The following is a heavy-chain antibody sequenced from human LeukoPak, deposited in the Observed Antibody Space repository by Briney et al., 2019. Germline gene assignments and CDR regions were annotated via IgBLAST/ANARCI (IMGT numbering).Heavy chain of an antibody. D-gene: IGHD4-17*01. J-gene: IGHJ6*02. CDR2: IYYSGST. Sequence: PSETLSLTCTVSGGSISSYYWSWIRQPPGKGLEWIGYIYYSGSTNYNPSLKSRVTISVDTSKNQFSLKLSSVTAADTAVYYCASAGYGAYAPYYYYGMDVWGQGTTVTVSS. V-gene: IGHV4-59*08. CDR3: ASAGYGAYAPYYYYGMDV. CDR1: GGSISSYY.